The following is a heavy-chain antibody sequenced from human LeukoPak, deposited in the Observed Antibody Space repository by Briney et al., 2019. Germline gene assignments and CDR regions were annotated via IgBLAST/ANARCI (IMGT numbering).Heavy chain of an antibody. J-gene: IGHJ3*02. D-gene: IGHD2-21*01. CDR3: ARDEDTSSDNAFDI. CDR1: GYTFTDYY. CDR2: IKLNSGAK. V-gene: IGHV1-2*02. Sequence: GASVKVSCKASGYTFTDYYMHWVRQAPGQGLEWMGWIKLNSGAKNYAQNFQGRVTMTRDTSISTAYMVLSGLRSDDTAVYYCARDEDTSSDNAFDIWGQGTMVTVSS.